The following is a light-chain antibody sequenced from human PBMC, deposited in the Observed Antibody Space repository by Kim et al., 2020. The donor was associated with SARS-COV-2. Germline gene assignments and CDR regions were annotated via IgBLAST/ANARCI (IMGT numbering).Light chain of an antibody. Sequence: PGKTASIACGGSGIGSKGVHWYQQRSGQAPVLVISYDSDRPSGIPERFSGSNSGNTATLTISRVEAGDEAGYYCQVWDSSSDHRVVFGGGTQLTVL. J-gene: IGLJ2*01. CDR3: QVWDSSSDHRVV. CDR2: YDS. V-gene: IGLV3-21*04. CDR1: GIGSKG.